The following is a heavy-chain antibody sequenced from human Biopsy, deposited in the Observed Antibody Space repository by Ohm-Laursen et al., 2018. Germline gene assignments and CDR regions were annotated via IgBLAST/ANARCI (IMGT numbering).Heavy chain of an antibody. V-gene: IGHV3-11*04. CDR3: ARQKGFYGDPYYYGMDV. Sequence: SLRLSCAASGFSFSDYHMRWIRQAPGRGLEWASYISGGGTIYYGDSMKGRVTISRDNAKNSLYLQMHSLRAEDTAVYYCARQKGFYGDPYYYGMDVWGQGTTVTVSS. D-gene: IGHD4-17*01. CDR2: ISGGGTI. J-gene: IGHJ6*02. CDR1: GFSFSDYH.